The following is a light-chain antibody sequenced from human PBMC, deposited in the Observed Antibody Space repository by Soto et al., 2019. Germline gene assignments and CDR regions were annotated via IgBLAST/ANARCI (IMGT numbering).Light chain of an antibody. V-gene: IGKV3-11*01. Sequence: EIVLTQSPATLSLSPGEGATLSCRASQSVGSYLAWYQQKLGQAPRLLIYDASKSATGIPARFIGSGSGTVFTLTISSLEPEDFAVYYCQQCNCLPITFGQGTRLEI. CDR3: QQCNCLPIT. CDR1: QSVGSY. J-gene: IGKJ5*01. CDR2: DAS.